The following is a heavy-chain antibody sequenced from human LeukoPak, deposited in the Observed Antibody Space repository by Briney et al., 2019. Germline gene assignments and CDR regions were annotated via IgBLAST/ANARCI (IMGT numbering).Heavy chain of an antibody. Sequence: GASVKVSCKASGYTFTGYYMHRVRQAPGQGLEWMGWINPNSGGTNYAQKFQGRVTMTRDTSISTAYMELSRLRSDDTAVYYCARGGSTMVRGVTRLDWFDPWGQGTLVTVSS. CDR2: INPNSGGT. V-gene: IGHV1-2*02. D-gene: IGHD3-10*01. CDR3: ARGGSTMVRGVTRLDWFDP. J-gene: IGHJ5*02. CDR1: GYTFTGYY.